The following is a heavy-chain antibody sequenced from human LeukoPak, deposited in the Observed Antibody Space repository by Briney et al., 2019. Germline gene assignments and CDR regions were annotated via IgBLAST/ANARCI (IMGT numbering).Heavy chain of an antibody. D-gene: IGHD2-8*01. CDR3: ANNQGYCTNGVCSLDFQH. CDR2: ISSSSSYI. J-gene: IGHJ1*01. CDR1: GFTFSSYS. V-gene: IGHV3-21*01. Sequence: GGSLRLSCAASGFTFSSYSMNWVRQAPGKGLEWVSSISSSSSYIYYADSVKGRFTISRDNAKNSLYLQMNSLRAEDTAVYYCANNQGYCTNGVCSLDFQHWGQGTMVTVSS.